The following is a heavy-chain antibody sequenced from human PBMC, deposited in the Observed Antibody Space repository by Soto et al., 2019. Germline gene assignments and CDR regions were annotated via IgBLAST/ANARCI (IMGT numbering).Heavy chain of an antibody. CDR1: GGSISSGDYY. V-gene: IGHV4-30-4*01. Sequence: SETLSLTCTVSGGSISSGDYYWSWIRQPPGKGLEWIGYIYYSGSTYYNPSLKSRVTISVDTSKNQFSLKLSPVTAAATAVYHYARRRGAENYYYGLDVWGHGTTVTVSS. D-gene: IGHD1-26*01. CDR2: IYYSGST. CDR3: ARRRGAENYYYGLDV. J-gene: IGHJ6*01.